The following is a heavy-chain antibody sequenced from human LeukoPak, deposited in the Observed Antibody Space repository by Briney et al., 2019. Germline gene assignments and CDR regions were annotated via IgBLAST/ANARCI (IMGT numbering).Heavy chain of an antibody. CDR3: AKVAGATAGWFDP. Sequence: GGSLTLSCAASGFTFSSYGMHWVRQAPGKGLEWVAVISYDGSNKYYADSVKGRFTISRDNSKNTLYLQMNSLRAEDTAVYYCAKVAGATAGWFDPWGQGTLVTVSS. V-gene: IGHV3-30*18. J-gene: IGHJ5*02. CDR1: GFTFSSYG. D-gene: IGHD1-26*01. CDR2: ISYDGSNK.